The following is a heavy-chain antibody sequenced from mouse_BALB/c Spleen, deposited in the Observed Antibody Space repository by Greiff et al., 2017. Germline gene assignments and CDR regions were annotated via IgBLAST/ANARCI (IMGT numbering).Heavy chain of an antibody. CDR3: ASYDGYPYAY. V-gene: IGHV5-17*02. Sequence: DVMLVESGGGLVQPGGSRKLSCAASGFTFSSFGMHWVRQAPEKGLEWVAYISSGSSTIYYADTVKGRFTISRDNPKNTLFLQMTSLRSEDTAMYYCASYDGYPYAYWGQGTLVTVSA. J-gene: IGHJ3*01. CDR2: ISSGSSTI. D-gene: IGHD2-3*01. CDR1: GFTFSSFG.